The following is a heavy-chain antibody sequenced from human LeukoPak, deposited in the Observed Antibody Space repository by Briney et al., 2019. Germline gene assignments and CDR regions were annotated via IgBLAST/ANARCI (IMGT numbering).Heavy chain of an antibody. J-gene: IGHJ3*02. Sequence: ASVKVSCKASGYTFTSYGISWVRQAPGQGLEWMGWIGTYNGNTKYAQEFQGRVTMTTDTSTSTGYMELRNLRSGDTAVYFCVREWDHTRMTFDIWGQGTMVTVSS. CDR3: VREWDHTRMTFDI. CDR2: IGTYNGNT. V-gene: IGHV1-18*01. D-gene: IGHD1-26*01. CDR1: GYTFTSYG.